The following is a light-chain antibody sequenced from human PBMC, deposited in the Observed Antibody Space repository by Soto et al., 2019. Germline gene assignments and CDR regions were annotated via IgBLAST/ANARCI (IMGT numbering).Light chain of an antibody. J-gene: IGKJ3*01. CDR3: QQYNTWTPPSES. Sequence: EIVMTQSPALLSVSLGERATLSCRASQTVAKYFAWYQQKPCQPTRLLIYGASTRANGVPSWFRGSGSGTEFTLTISSLHSEDFAIYYCQQYNTWTPPSESVGPGTKVDIK. CDR1: QTVAKY. V-gene: IGKV3D-15*01. CDR2: GAS.